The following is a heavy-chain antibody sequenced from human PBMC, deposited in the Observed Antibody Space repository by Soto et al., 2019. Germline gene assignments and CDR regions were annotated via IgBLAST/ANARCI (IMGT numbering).Heavy chain of an antibody. D-gene: IGHD3-16*01. V-gene: IGHV3-23*01. CDR1: EFTFSSHD. J-gene: IGHJ4*02. Sequence: EVQLLESGGGLVQPGGSLRLSCSASEFTFSSHDMIWVRQAPGKGLEWVSGVSGRGITSYADSEKGRFTISRGQSRNTLYLQMNSMRVGGTAVYYCEKGFWGDFWGQGTLVTVSS. CDR3: EKGFWGDF. CDR2: VSGRGIT.